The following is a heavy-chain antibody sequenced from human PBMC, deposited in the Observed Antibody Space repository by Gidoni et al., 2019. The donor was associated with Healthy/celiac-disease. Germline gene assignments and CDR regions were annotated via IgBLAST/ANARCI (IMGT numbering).Heavy chain of an antibody. J-gene: IGHJ6*02. CDR1: GGTFSSYA. CDR2: IIPIFGTA. CDR3: ARNTYYYDSSGYFPPSYGMDV. V-gene: IGHV1-69*01. D-gene: IGHD3-22*01. Sequence: QVQLVQSGAEVKKPGSSVKVSCKASGGTFSSYAISWVRQAPGQGLEWMGGIIPIFGTANYAQKFQGRVTITPDESTSTAYMERSSLRSEDTAVYYCARNTYYYDSSGYFPPSYGMDVWGQGTTVTVSS.